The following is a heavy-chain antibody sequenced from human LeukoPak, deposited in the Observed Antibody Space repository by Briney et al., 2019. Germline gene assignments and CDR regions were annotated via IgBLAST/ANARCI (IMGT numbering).Heavy chain of an antibody. D-gene: IGHD1-20*01. Sequence: KVSCKGLGYSFTAYWFGWGRRWPGKALEGLGIIYPGDSDTRYSPSFQGQVTISADKSISTAYLQWSSLKASDTAMYYCARHPYNWRNPPDYWGQGTLVTVSS. V-gene: IGHV5-51*01. CDR3: ARHPYNWRNPPDY. CDR1: GYSFTAYW. J-gene: IGHJ4*02. CDR2: IYPGDSDT.